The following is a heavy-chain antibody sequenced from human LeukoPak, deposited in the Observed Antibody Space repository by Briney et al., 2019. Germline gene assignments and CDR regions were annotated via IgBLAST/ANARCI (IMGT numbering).Heavy chain of an antibody. CDR1: GGSISGNNYY. D-gene: IGHD7-27*01. CDR2: IYYSGST. CDR3: ARRGSHNGGYYAMDV. J-gene: IGHJ6*02. Sequence: SETLSLTCSVSGGSISGNNYYWTWIRQPPGKGLEWIGSIYYSGSTYYNPSLKSRVAISADTSKNQFSLKLSSVTAADTAVYYCARRGSHNGGYYAMDVWGQGTTVTVSS. V-gene: IGHV4-39*01.